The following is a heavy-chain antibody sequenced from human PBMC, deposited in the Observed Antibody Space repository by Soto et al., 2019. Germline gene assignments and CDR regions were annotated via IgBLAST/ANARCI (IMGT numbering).Heavy chain of an antibody. D-gene: IGHD6-19*01. J-gene: IGHJ5*02. V-gene: IGHV4-4*02. CDR3: ARRAVAGTSWFDP. CDR1: GGSITTTNW. CDR2: IYHSWRT. Sequence: SETLSLTCAVSGGSITTTNWWNWVRQPPGKGLEWIGEIYHSWRTNFNPSLKSRVTISIDQSKNQVSLKLSSVTAADTAVYYCARRAVAGTSWFDPWGQGTQVTVSS.